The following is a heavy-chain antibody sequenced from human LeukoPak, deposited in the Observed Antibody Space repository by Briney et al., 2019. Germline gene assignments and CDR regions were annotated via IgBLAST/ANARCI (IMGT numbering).Heavy chain of an antibody. CDR3: AKGGLPYNWFDP. J-gene: IGHJ5*02. Sequence: GVSLRLSCAASGFTFSSYAMSWVRQAPGKGLEWVSAISGSGGSTYYADSVKGRFTISRDNSKNTLYLQMNSLRAEDTAVYYCAKGGLPYNWFDPWGQGTLVTVSS. CDR2: ISGSGGST. V-gene: IGHV3-23*01. CDR1: GFTFSSYA.